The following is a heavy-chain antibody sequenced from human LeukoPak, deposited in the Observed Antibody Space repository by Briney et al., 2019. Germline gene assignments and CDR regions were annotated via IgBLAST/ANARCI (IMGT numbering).Heavy chain of an antibody. D-gene: IGHD3-22*01. CDR3: ARTNFGLFAYFDY. CDR2: IYYSGST. Sequence: SETLSLTCAVYGGSFSGYYWSWIRQPPGKWLEWIGSIYYSGSTYYNPSLKSRVTISVDTSKNQFSLKLSSVTAADTAVYYCARTNFGLFAYFDYWGQGTLVTVSS. J-gene: IGHJ4*02. V-gene: IGHV4-34*01. CDR1: GGSFSGYY.